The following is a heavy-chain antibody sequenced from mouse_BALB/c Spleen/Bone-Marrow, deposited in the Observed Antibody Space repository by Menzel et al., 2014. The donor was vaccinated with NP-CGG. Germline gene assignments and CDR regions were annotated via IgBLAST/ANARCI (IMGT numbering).Heavy chain of an antibody. Sequence: EVQLQQSGGGLVQPGGSMKLSCVASGFTFSNYWMNWVRQSPEKGLEWVAEIGLKSNNYATHYAESVKGRFTISRDDSKSSVYLQMNNLRAEDTGIYYCTTGFAYWGRGTLVTVSA. CDR2: IGLKSNNYAT. CDR1: GFTFSNYW. V-gene: IGHV6-6*02. CDR3: TTGFAY. J-gene: IGHJ3*01.